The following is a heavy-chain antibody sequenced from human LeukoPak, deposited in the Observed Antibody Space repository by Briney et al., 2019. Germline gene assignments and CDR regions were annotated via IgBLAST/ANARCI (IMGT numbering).Heavy chain of an antibody. D-gene: IGHD1-1*01. J-gene: IGHJ6*02. V-gene: IGHV3-9*01. Sequence: GRSLRLSCAASGFTFDDYAMHWVGQAPGKGLEWVSGISWNSGSIGYADSVKGRFTISRDNAKNSLYLQMNSLRAEDTALYYCARDILEPQRYYYYYGMDVWGQGTTVTVSS. CDR1: GFTFDDYA. CDR3: ARDILEPQRYYYYYGMDV. CDR2: ISWNSGSI.